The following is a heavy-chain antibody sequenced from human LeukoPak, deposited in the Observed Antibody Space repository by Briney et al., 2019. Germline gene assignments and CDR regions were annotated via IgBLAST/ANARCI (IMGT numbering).Heavy chain of an antibody. Sequence: SETLSLTCTVSGGSISSHYWSWIRQSPGKGLEWIGFMHYRGNTNSNPSLRSRVTISMDTSKNQFSLKMSSVTAADTAVYYCARERGLGTAPDAFDIWGQGTMVTVSS. D-gene: IGHD1-7*01. J-gene: IGHJ3*02. CDR2: MHYRGNT. CDR1: GGSISSHY. CDR3: ARERGLGTAPDAFDI. V-gene: IGHV4-59*11.